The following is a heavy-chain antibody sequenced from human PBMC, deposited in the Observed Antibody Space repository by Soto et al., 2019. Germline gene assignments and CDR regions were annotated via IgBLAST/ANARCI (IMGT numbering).Heavy chain of an antibody. CDR3: AREAQLLRLGMDV. D-gene: IGHD3-10*01. Sequence: GESLKISCKASGYSFTTYWIGWVRQMPGKGLEWMGIIYPGDSDTKCSPSLQGQVSISADTSISTAYLQWTSLRAGDTAVYYCAREAQLLRLGMDVWGQGTTVTVSS. V-gene: IGHV5-51*01. CDR2: IYPGDSDT. CDR1: GYSFTTYW. J-gene: IGHJ6*02.